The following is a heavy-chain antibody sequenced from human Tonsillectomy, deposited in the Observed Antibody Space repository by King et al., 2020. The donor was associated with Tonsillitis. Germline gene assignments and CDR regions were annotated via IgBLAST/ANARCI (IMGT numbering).Heavy chain of an antibody. CDR3: ARNIAVAVNDPWYYYYGMDV. V-gene: IGHV1-46*01. CDR2: INPSGGST. J-gene: IGHJ6*02. D-gene: IGHD6-19*01. CDR1: GYTFTSYY. Sequence: QLVQSGAEVKKPGASVKVSCKASGYTFTSYYMHWVRQAPGQGLEWMGIINPSGGSTNYAQKFQGRVTMTRDTSTSTVYMELSSLRSEDTAVYYCARNIAVAVNDPWYYYYGMDVWGQGTTVTVSS.